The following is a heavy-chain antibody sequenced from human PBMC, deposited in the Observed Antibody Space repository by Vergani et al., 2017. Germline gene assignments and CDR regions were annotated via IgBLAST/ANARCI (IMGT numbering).Heavy chain of an antibody. J-gene: IGHJ4*02. CDR1: GGSISSGSYY. D-gene: IGHD3-9*01. CDR3: ARDSGPSYDILTGILDY. CDR2: IYTRGST. V-gene: IGHV4-61*02. Sequence: QVQLQESGPGLVKPSQTLSLTCTVSGGSISSGSYYWSWIRQPAGKGLAWIGRIYTRGSTNYNPSLKSRVTISVDTSKKQFSLKLSSVTAADTAVYYCARDSGPSYDILTGILDYWGQGTLVTVSS.